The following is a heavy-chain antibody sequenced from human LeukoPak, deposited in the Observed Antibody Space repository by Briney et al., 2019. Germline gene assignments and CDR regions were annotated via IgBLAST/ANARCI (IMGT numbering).Heavy chain of an antibody. J-gene: IGHJ4*02. V-gene: IGHV3-11*04. D-gene: IGHD3-22*01. CDR2: ISSSGSTI. Sequence: GGSLRLSCAASGFTFSDYYMSWIRQAPGKGLEWVSYISSSGSTIYYADSVKGRFTISRDNAKNSLYLQMNSLRAEDTAVYYCARDNDSSGYYFSPSGYWGQGTLVTVSS. CDR1: GFTFSDYY. CDR3: ARDNDSSGYYFSPSGY.